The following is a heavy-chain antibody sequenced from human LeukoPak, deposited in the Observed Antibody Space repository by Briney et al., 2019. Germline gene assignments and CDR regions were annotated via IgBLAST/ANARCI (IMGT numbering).Heavy chain of an antibody. CDR3: ARDGLWFRASTFDY. J-gene: IGHJ4*02. D-gene: IGHD3-10*01. CDR1: GFTFSSDW. V-gene: IGHV3-7*01. CDR2: IKREGSEK. Sequence: GGSLRLSCAASGFTFSSDWVSCVRQAPGKGLEWVANIKREGSEKYNVESVKGRFTISRDNAKNSRYLQLNSLRAEDTAVYYCARDGLWFRASTFDYWGQGTLVTVSS.